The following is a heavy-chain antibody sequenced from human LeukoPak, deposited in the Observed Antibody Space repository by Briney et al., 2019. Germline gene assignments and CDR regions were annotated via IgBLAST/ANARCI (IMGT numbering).Heavy chain of an antibody. CDR2: IWHDGSNK. V-gene: IGHV3-33*01. CDR3: ARDGGSGTSSSYFDY. D-gene: IGHD3-10*01. Sequence: GRCLRLSCAASGFTFSSYGMHWVRQAPGKGRKWVASIWHDGSNKYYADSVKGQFTISRDNSKNTLYLQINSLRAEDTAVYYCARDGGSGTSSSYFDYWGQGTLVTVSS. J-gene: IGHJ4*02. CDR1: GFTFSSYG.